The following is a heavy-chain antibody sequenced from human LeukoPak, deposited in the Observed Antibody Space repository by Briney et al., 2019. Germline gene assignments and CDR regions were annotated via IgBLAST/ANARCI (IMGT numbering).Heavy chain of an antibody. J-gene: IGHJ4*02. V-gene: IGHV5-51*01. D-gene: IGHD5-12*01. CDR3: ARGGPLVATQYCFDY. CDR1: GYSFTNYW. Sequence: GESLKISCQGSGYSFTNYWIGWVRQMPGKGLEWMGIIYPGDSDTRYSPSFQGQVTISADKSISTAYLQWSSLKASDTAMYYCARGGPLVATQYCFDYWGQGTLVTVSS. CDR2: IYPGDSDT.